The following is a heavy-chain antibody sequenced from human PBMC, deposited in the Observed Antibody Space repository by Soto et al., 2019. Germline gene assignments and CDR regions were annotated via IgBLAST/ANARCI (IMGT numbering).Heavy chain of an antibody. V-gene: IGHV3-23*01. Sequence: GGSLRLSCAASGFTFSSYAMSWVRQAPGKGLEWVSGISGSGDTTFYADSVKGRFTISRDNSKNTLYLQMNSLGAEDTAVYYCAKTVPGTKYWGQEPWSPSPQ. CDR2: ISGSGDTT. CDR1: GFTFSSYA. J-gene: IGHJ4*01. D-gene: IGHD6-19*01. CDR3: AKTVPGTKY.